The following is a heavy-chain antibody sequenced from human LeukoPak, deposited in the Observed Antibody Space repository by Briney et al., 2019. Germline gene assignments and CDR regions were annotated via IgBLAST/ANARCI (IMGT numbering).Heavy chain of an antibody. CDR2: IYYSGST. J-gene: IGHJ4*02. CDR1: GGSISSSSYY. D-gene: IGHD3-9*01. Sequence: SETLSLTCTVSGGSISSSSYYWGWIRQPPGKGLEWLGSIYYSGSTYYNPSLKSRVTISVDTSKNQFSLKLSSVTAADTAVYYCARHGYFDWAIDYWGQGTLVTVSS. V-gene: IGHV4-39*01. CDR3: ARHGYFDWAIDY.